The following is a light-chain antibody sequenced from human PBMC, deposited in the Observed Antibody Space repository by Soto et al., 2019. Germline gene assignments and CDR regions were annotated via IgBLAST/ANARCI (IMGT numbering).Light chain of an antibody. J-gene: IGKJ1*01. CDR2: GAS. CDR1: QSVSSN. V-gene: IGKV3-15*01. Sequence: EIVMTQSPATLSVSPGERATLSCRASQSVSSNLAWYQQKPGQAPRLLIYGASTRATGIPGRFSGSGSGTKFTLTISSLQSEDFAVYYCQQYNNWHPWTFGQGTKVEIK. CDR3: QQYNNWHPWT.